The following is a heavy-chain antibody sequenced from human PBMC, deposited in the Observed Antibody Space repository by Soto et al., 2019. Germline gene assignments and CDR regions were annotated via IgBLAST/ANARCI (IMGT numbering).Heavy chain of an antibody. J-gene: IGHJ6*02. Sequence: QVQLVQSGAEVKKPGSSVKVSCKASGGTFSSYAISWVRQAPGQGLEWMGGIIPIFGTANYAQKFQGRVTITADESTSTAYMELRSLRSEDTAVYYCAMFGELTPLGYYYYGMDVWGQGTTVTVSS. CDR1: GGTFSSYA. D-gene: IGHD3-10*02. V-gene: IGHV1-69*12. CDR3: AMFGELTPLGYYYYGMDV. CDR2: IIPIFGTA.